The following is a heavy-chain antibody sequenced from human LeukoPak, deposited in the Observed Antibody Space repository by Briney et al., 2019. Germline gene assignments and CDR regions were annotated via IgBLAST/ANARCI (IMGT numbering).Heavy chain of an antibody. D-gene: IGHD6-13*01. CDR2: ISYDGSNK. Sequence: GGSLRLSCAASGFTFSSYGMHWVRQAPGRGLEWVAVISYDGSNKYYADSVKGRFTISRDNSKNALYLQMNSLRAEDTAVYYCAKSIAAAGIDYWGQGTLVTVSS. V-gene: IGHV3-30*18. CDR1: GFTFSSYG. J-gene: IGHJ4*02. CDR3: AKSIAAAGIDY.